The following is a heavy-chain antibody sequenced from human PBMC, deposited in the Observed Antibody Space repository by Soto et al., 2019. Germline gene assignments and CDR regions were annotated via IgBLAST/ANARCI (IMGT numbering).Heavy chain of an antibody. J-gene: IGHJ6*02. CDR2: INSDGSST. D-gene: IGHD3-9*01. Sequence: HPGGSLRLSCAASGFTFSSYWMHWVRQAPGKGLVWVSRINSDGSSTSYADSVKGRFTISRDNAKNTLYLQMNSLRAEDTAVYYCAKALRYFDWSWVDPDYYYYGMDVWGQGTTVTVSS. CDR3: AKALRYFDWSWVDPDYYYYGMDV. V-gene: IGHV3-74*01. CDR1: GFTFSSYW.